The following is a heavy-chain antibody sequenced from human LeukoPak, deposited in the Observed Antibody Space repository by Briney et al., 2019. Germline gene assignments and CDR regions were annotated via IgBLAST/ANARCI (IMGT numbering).Heavy chain of an antibody. CDR1: GGSISSYY. V-gene: IGHV4-59*01. J-gene: IGHJ4*02. CDR2: IYYSGNT. D-gene: IGHD3-22*01. Sequence: SETLSLTCTVSGGSISSYYWSWIRQPPGKGLEWIGYIYYSGNTNYNPSLKSRVTISVDTSKDQFSLKLSSVTAADTAVYYCARDTDSSGYLSFDYWGQGTLVTVSS. CDR3: ARDTDSSGYLSFDY.